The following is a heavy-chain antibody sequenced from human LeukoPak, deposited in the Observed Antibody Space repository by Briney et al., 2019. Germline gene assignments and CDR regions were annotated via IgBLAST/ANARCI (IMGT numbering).Heavy chain of an antibody. CDR1: GYTFTSYG. D-gene: IGHD2-15*01. J-gene: IGHJ3*02. V-gene: IGHV1-18*01. Sequence: ASVKVSCKASGYTFTSYGISWVRQAPGQGLEWMGWISAYNGNTNYAQKLQGRVTMTTDTSTSTAYMELRSLRSDDTAVYYCARDPIEVVVAANNDAFDIWGQGTMVTVSS. CDR3: ARDPIEVVVAANNDAFDI. CDR2: ISAYNGNT.